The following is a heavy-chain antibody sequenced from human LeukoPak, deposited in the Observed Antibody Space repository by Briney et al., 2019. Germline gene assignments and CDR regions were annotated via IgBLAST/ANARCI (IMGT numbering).Heavy chain of an antibody. CDR3: ARDHDRVGFCFGY. D-gene: IGHD1-26*01. CDR1: GGSFSSGDYY. CDR2: IYYSGSA. V-gene: IGHV4-30-4*01. Sequence: SSQTLSLTCTVSGGSFSSGDYYCSWIRQPPGKGLEWIGYIYYSGSAYYNPSLRGRVALSVDTSKNQFSLKLTSVTAADTAVYFCARDHDRVGFCFGYWGQGTLVTVSS. J-gene: IGHJ4*02.